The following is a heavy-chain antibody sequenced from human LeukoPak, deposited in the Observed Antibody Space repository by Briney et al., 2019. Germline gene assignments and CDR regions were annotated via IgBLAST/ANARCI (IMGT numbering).Heavy chain of an antibody. Sequence: ASVKVSCKASGYTFTGYYMHWVRQAPGQGLEWMGWINPNSGGTNYAQKFQGRVTMTRDTSIRTAYMELSSLRHDDLAVYYCARGRGTSGSNRDFYYYYYMDVWGKGTTVTVSS. D-gene: IGHD2-15*01. J-gene: IGHJ6*03. CDR3: ARGRGTSGSNRDFYYYYYMDV. CDR2: INPNSGGT. CDR1: GYTFTGYY. V-gene: IGHV1-2*02.